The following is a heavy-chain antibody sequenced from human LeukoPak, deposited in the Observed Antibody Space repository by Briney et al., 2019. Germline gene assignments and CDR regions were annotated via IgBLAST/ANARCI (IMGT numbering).Heavy chain of an antibody. V-gene: IGHV1-46*03. CDR2: INPSGGST. D-gene: IGHD3-10*01. J-gene: IGHJ5*02. Sequence: ASVKVSCKASGYTFTSYYMHWVRQAPGQGLEWMGIINPSGGSTSYAQKLQGRVTMTRDTSTSTVYMELSSLRYEDTAVYYCASQPLGRFGELLVPLNWFDPWGQGTLVTVSS. CDR1: GYTFTSYY. CDR3: ASQPLGRFGELLVPLNWFDP.